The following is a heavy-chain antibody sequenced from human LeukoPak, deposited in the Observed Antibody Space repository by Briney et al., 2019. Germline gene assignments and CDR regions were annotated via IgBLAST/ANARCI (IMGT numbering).Heavy chain of an antibody. Sequence: PSETLSLTCTVSGGSISSYYWSWIRQPPGKGLEWIGYIYYSGSTYYNPSLKSRVTISVDTSKNQFSLKLSSVTAADTAVYYCASGNYDFWSGYRNWFDPWGQGTLVTVSS. D-gene: IGHD3-3*01. CDR2: IYYSGST. CDR3: ASGNYDFWSGYRNWFDP. V-gene: IGHV4-59*04. J-gene: IGHJ5*02. CDR1: GGSISSYY.